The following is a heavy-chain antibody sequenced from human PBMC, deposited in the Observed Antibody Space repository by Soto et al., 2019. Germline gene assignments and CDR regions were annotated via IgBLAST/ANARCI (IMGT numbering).Heavy chain of an antibody. V-gene: IGHV3-23*01. CDR2: ISYNGGAT. J-gene: IGHJ5*02. CDR3: VKDWVPNDISGYYSILTET. CDR1: KFTFSQYA. Sequence: VGPLRLSCTAPKFTFSQYARTPARKNPVNSPEWVSAISYNGGATYSVDSVKGRFTVSRDNSKITLYPQMHRLRSEDTAFYYCVKDWVPNDISGYYSILTETWGQGTVVTVSS. D-gene: IGHD3-22*01.